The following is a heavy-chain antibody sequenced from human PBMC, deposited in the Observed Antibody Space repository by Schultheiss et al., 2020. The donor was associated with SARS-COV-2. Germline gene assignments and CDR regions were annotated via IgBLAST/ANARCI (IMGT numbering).Heavy chain of an antibody. V-gene: IGHV4-34*01. CDR2: INHSGST. CDR1: GGSFSGYY. D-gene: IGHD6-13*01. Sequence: SETLSLTCAVYGGSFSGYYWSWIRQPPGKGLEWIGEINHSGSTNYNPSLKSRVTISVDTSKNQFSLKLSSVTAADTAVYYCARLAGGIAAAKGHFDYWGQGTLVTVSS. CDR3: ARLAGGIAAAKGHFDY. J-gene: IGHJ4*02.